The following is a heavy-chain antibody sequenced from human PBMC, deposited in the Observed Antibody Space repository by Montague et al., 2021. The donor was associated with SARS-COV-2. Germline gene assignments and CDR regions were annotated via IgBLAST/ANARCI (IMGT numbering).Heavy chain of an antibody. J-gene: IGHJ4*02. CDR3: ARGTAYDHVYY. CDR1: GGSFSGYY. V-gene: IGHV4-59*12. D-gene: IGHD2-8*02. CDR2: IHYSGTT. Sequence: SETLSLTCAVYGGSFSGYYWNWIRQPPGKGLEWIGFIHYSGTTKYNPSLKSRLNMSLDTSKNQFSLTLNSVTAADTAIYYCARGTAYDHVYYWGQGAPVTVAS.